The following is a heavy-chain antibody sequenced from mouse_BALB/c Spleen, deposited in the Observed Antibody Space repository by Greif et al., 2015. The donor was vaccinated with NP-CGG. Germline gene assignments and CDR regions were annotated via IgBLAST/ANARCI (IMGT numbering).Heavy chain of an antibody. Sequence: EVQVVESGGGLVKPGGSLKLSCAASGFTFSSYAMSWVRQTPEKRLEWVASISSGGSTYYPDSVKGRFTISRDNARNILYLQMSSLRSEDTAMYYCARGKYGNYEAMDYWGQGTSVTVSS. CDR3: ARGKYGNYEAMDY. D-gene: IGHD2-10*02. J-gene: IGHJ4*01. CDR1: GFTFSSYA. V-gene: IGHV5-6-5*01. CDR2: ISSGGST.